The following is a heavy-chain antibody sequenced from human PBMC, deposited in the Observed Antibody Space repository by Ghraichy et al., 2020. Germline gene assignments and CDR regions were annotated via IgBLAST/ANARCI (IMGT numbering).Heavy chain of an antibody. V-gene: IGHV3-30*01. CDR2: ISYDGSNK. CDR3: ARVPMIRRYFDY. CDR1: GFTFSSYA. D-gene: IGHD3-22*01. J-gene: IGHJ4*02. Sequence: GGSLRLSCAASGFTFSSYAMHWVRQAPGKGLEWVAVISYDGSNKYYADSVKGRFTISRDNSKNTLYLQMNSLRAEDTAVYYCARVPMIRRYFDYWGQGTLVTVSS.